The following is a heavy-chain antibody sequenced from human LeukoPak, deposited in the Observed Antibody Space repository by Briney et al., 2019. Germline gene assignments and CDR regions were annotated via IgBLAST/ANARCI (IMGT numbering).Heavy chain of an antibody. D-gene: IGHD3-22*01. V-gene: IGHV1-18*04. CDR1: GYTFTASY. Sequence: ASVKVSCKAPGYTFTASYMHWVRQAPGQGLEWMGWISAYNGNTNYAQKLQGRVTMTTDTSTSTAYMELRSLRSDDTAVYYCASSGSSGQGAFDIWGQGTMVTVSS. J-gene: IGHJ3*02. CDR3: ASSGSSGQGAFDI. CDR2: ISAYNGNT.